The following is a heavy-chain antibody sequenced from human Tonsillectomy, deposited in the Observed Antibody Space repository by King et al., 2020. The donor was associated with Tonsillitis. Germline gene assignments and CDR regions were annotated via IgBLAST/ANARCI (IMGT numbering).Heavy chain of an antibody. D-gene: IGHD4-23*01. Sequence: VQLVESGGGLVQPGGSLRLTCAASGFTFSSYEMNWVRQAPGKGLEWVSYISSSGSTIYYADSVKGRFTISRDNAKNSLYLQMNSLRAEDTAVYYCARDGHYGGDFFDYWGQGTLVTVSS. CDR3: ARDGHYGGDFFDY. CDR2: ISSSGSTI. J-gene: IGHJ4*02. CDR1: GFTFSSYE. V-gene: IGHV3-48*03.